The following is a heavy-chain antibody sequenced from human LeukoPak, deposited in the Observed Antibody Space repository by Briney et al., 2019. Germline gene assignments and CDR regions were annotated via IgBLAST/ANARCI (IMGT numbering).Heavy chain of an antibody. CDR3: ARRLSVTNGGFDY. CDR2: IYPGYSDT. J-gene: IGHJ4*02. D-gene: IGHD2-8*01. V-gene: IGHV5-51*01. CDR1: GYSFTRYW. Sequence: GESLKISCQGSGYSFTRYWMGWVRQMPGKGLELNGIIYPGYSDTRYSPSFQTQFTISADKSISTAYLQGSSLKASDTAMDYCARRLSVTNGGFDYWGQVTLVTVSS.